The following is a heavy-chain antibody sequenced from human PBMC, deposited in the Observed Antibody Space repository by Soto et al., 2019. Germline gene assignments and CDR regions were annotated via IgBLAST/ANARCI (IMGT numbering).Heavy chain of an antibody. CDR3: ARYIRSVGTGANDAFAV. CDR1: GFTFSDNL. Sequence: QVQLVQSGAELKKPGASVNISCTASGFTFSDNLINWVRQVPGQGLEWMGWLNPDTGNTSYSETFQGRVTISRHPSASIAYLELSGLENEATALYGCARYIRSVGTGANDAFAVWGQGTMITVSS. D-gene: IGHD1-26*01. CDR2: LNPDTGNT. J-gene: IGHJ3*01. V-gene: IGHV1-3*01.